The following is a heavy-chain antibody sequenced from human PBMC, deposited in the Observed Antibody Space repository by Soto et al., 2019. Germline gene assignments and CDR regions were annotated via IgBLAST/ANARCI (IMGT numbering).Heavy chain of an antibody. V-gene: IGHV3-48*02. Sequence: EVQLVESGGLLVQPGRSLRLSCVASGFTFSGHTMNWVRQAPGKGLEWVSYIGDSTTTTYYADSVKGRFIMSRDNVKNSVFLQMSSLRDEDTAVYYCARGDCTGGICYGMDVWGLGTTVIVSS. CDR2: IGDSTTTT. D-gene: IGHD2-8*02. CDR3: ARGDCTGGICYGMDV. CDR1: GFTFSGHT. J-gene: IGHJ6*02.